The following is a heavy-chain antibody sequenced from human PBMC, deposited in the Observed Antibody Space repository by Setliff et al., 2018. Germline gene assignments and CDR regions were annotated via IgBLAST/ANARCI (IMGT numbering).Heavy chain of an antibody. V-gene: IGHV4-4*07. J-gene: IGHJ5*02. Sequence: SETLSLTCTVSGDSISTYYWSWIRRPAGKGLEWIGRVFVDGSTNYNPSLKSRVTMSVDTSKNQFSLKLTSVTAADTAIYYCARDTSSDWAAWFVPWSQGILVTVSS. D-gene: IGHD3-22*01. CDR1: GDSISTYY. CDR3: ARDTSSDWAAWFVP. CDR2: VFVDGST.